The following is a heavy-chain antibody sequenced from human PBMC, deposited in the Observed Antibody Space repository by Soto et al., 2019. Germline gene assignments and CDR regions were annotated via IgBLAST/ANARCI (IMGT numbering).Heavy chain of an antibody. CDR3: ARDMGPLHCSGGSCYSPHNWFDP. CDR2: IYHSGST. D-gene: IGHD2-15*01. Sequence: QLQLQESGSGLVKPSQTLSLTCAVSGGSISSGGYSWSWIRQPPGKGLEWIGYIYHSGSTYYNPSLKSRVTISVDRSKNQFSLKLSSVTAADTAVYYCARDMGPLHCSGGSCYSPHNWFDPWGQGTLVTVSS. J-gene: IGHJ5*02. V-gene: IGHV4-30-2*01. CDR1: GGSISSGGYS.